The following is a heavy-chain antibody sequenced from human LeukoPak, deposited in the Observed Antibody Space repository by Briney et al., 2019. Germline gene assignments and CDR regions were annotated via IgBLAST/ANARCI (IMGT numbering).Heavy chain of an antibody. J-gene: IGHJ3*02. V-gene: IGHV4-59*01. CDR2: IYYSGST. D-gene: IGHD6-13*01. Sequence: SETLSLTCTVSGGSISSYYWSWIRQPPGKGLEWIGYIYYSGSTNYNPSLKSRVTISVDTSKNQFSLKLSSVTAAGTAVYYCAREKRYSSSWQILAFDIWGQGTMVTVSS. CDR1: GGSISSYY. CDR3: AREKRYSSSWQILAFDI.